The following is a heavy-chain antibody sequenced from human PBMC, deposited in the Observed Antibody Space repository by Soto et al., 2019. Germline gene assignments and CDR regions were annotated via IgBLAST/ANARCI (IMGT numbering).Heavy chain of an antibody. CDR3: AKGLVPAAKTSLNDY. V-gene: IGHV3-23*01. CDR2: ISGSDGKT. D-gene: IGHD2-2*01. Sequence: GGSLRLSCAASGFSFDSYALSWVRQAPGKGLEWVSTISGSDGKTFYADSVKGRFSISRDTSQSTLYLQMNSLRAEDTAVYHCAKGLVPAAKTSLNDYWGQGTLVAVSS. CDR1: GFSFDSYA. J-gene: IGHJ4*02.